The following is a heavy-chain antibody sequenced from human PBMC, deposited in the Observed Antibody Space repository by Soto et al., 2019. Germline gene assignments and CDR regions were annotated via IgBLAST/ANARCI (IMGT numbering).Heavy chain of an antibody. CDR3: ARYPYVDASVARAVGYYYDPAGYFGTFDY. CDR1: AFTFSHFA. CDR2: ISHDGRKT. Sequence: QVQLVESGGGVVQPGGSLKLSCAASAFTFSHFALHWVRQAPGTGLEWVAFISHDGRKTYYGDSVRGRCTISRDNSKNTLYLLLYSLRAEDTAIHYCARYPYVDASVARAVGYYYDPAGYFGTFDYWGKGTLATGSS. V-gene: IGHV3-30*04. J-gene: IGHJ4*02. D-gene: IGHD3-22*01.